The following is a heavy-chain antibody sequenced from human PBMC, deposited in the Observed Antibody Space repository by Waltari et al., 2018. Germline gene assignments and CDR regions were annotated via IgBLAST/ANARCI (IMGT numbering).Heavy chain of an antibody. V-gene: IGHV3-66*01. Sequence: EVQLVESGGGLVQPGGSLRLSCAASGFTVSSNYMSWVRQAPGQGLEVVSVIYSGGSTYYAYSMKGRFTISRDNSKHTLYLQMNSLRAEDTAVYYCARVPKTTYYYDSSGYHADYWGQGTLVTVSS. CDR2: IYSGGST. CDR3: ARVPKTTYYYDSSGYHADY. CDR1: GFTVSSNY. D-gene: IGHD3-22*01. J-gene: IGHJ4*02.